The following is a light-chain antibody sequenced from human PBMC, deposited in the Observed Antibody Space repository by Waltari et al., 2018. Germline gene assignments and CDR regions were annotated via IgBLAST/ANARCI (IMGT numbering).Light chain of an antibody. Sequence: DLVMTQSPLSLSVTPEEPASISCRSSQSLLHSSGNTFLYWYLQKPGHSPQLLIYLVSNRASGVPDRFSGSGSGTDFTLKISRVEAEDVGVYFCMQARQTPWTFGQGTRVEIK. CDR2: LVS. V-gene: IGKV2-28*01. CDR3: MQARQTPWT. CDR1: QSLLHSSGNTF. J-gene: IGKJ1*01.